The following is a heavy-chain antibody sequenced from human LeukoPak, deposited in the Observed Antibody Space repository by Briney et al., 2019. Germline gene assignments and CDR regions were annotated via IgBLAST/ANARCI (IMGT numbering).Heavy chain of an antibody. D-gene: IGHD2-15*01. J-gene: IGHJ6*03. CDR1: AFTFSVVG. CDR2: IWNDGSNK. Sequence: GGSLRLSCAAHAFTFSVVGMHWVRQAPGRGLGWVAVIWNDGSNKLYAESVKGRFTISRDNSKNTVYLQMSSVRDEDTAVYYCAKDYPPEGLNVVVVPGAVSYYMDVWGRGTTVTAS. V-gene: IGHV3-33*06. CDR3: AKDYPPEGLNVVVVPGAVSYYMDV.